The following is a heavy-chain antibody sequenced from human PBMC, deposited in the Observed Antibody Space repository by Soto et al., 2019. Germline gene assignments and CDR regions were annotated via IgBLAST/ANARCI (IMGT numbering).Heavy chain of an antibody. CDR3: ARGEASDYSNNVGYYSSGMAV. CDR2: IIPIFGTA. Sequence: SVKVSCKASGGTFSSYAISWVRQAPGQGLEWMGGIIPIFGTANYAQKFQGRVTITADESTSTAYMELSSLRSEDPAVYYCARGEASDYSNNVGYYSSGMAVWGQGTTVPVSS. CDR1: GGTFSSYA. V-gene: IGHV1-69*13. D-gene: IGHD4-4*01. J-gene: IGHJ6*02.